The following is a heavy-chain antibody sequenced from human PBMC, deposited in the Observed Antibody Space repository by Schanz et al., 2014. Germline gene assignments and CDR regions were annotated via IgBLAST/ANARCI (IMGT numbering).Heavy chain of an antibody. D-gene: IGHD2-2*01. CDR3: ARSTSMYFLQ. Sequence: QVQLVESGGGVVQPGGSLRLSCVASGFTFSHYGIHWVRQAPGKGLEWVAFIRYDGSKTFYSDSVKGRFTISRDNAKNTLYLQMNSLRAEDTAVYYCARSTSMYFLQWGQGTLVTVSS. V-gene: IGHV3-30*02. J-gene: IGHJ1*01. CDR2: IRYDGSKT. CDR1: GFTFSHYG.